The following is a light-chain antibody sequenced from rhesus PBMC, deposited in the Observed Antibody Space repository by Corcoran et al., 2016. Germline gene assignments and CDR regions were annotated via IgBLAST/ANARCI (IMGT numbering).Light chain of an antibody. Sequence: QAALTQPRSVSASPGQSVTISCTGTSNDIGANKYVSWYRQHPGTAPKVLIYEVNKRAFGVSARFSGAKSGNTASLTISGLQAEDEADYDCSSFAANNSFLFVTGTKLTVL. J-gene: IGLJ6*01. CDR1: SNDIGANKY. CDR2: EVN. V-gene: IGLV2-32*02. CDR3: SSFAANNSFL.